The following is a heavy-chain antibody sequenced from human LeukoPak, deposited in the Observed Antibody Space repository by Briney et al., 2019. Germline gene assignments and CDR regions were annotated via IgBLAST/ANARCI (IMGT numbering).Heavy chain of an antibody. D-gene: IGHD3-10*01. CDR1: GGSISSGDYY. J-gene: IGHJ4*02. CDR2: IYYSGST. V-gene: IGHV4-30-4*01. CDR3: ARGVWDYYGSGSYSIRIYFDY. Sequence: SQTLSLTCTVSGGSISSGDYYWSWICQPPGKGLEWIGYIYYSGSTYYNPSLKSRVTISVDTSKNQSSLKLSSVTAADTAVYYCARGVWDYYGSGSYSIRIYFDYWGQGTLVTVSS.